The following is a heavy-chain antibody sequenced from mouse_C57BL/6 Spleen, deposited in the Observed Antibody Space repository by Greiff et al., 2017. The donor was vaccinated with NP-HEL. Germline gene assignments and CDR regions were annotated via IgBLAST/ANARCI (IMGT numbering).Heavy chain of an antibody. V-gene: IGHV1-64*01. D-gene: IGHD2-5*01. Sequence: QVQLKQPGAELVKPGASVKLSCKASGYTFTSYWMHWVKQRPGQGLEWIGMIHPNSGSTNYNEKFKSKATLTVDKSSSTASMQLSSLTSEDSAVYYCARVHSTLYAMDYWGQGTSVTVSS. CDR3: ARVHSTLYAMDY. CDR1: GYTFTSYW. J-gene: IGHJ4*01. CDR2: IHPNSGST.